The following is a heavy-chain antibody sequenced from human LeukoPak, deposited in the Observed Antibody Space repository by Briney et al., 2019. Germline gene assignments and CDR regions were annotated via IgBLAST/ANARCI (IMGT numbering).Heavy chain of an antibody. V-gene: IGHV1-8*03. D-gene: IGHD4-17*01. CDR1: GYTFTSYD. Sequence: ASVKVSCKASGYTFTSYDINWVRQATGQGLEWMGWMNPNSGNTGYAQKFQGRVTITRNTSISTAYMELSSLRSEDTAVYYCARGPGVGYGDYGSSHYYYMDVWGKGTTVTVSS. CDR2: MNPNSGNT. CDR3: ARGPGVGYGDYGSSHYYYMDV. J-gene: IGHJ6*03.